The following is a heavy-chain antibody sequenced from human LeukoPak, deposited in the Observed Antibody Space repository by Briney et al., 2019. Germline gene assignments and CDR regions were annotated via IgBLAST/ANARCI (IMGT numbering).Heavy chain of an antibody. CDR2: ISSSSSTI. CDR3: ARYGGDSFYDFWSGSKTGFDY. CDR1: GFTFSSYS. V-gene: IGHV3-48*01. J-gene: IGHJ4*02. Sequence: GGSLRLSCAASGFTFSSYSMDWVRQAPGKGLEWVSYISSSSSTIYYADSVKGRFTISRDNAKNSLYPQMNSLRAEDTDVYYCARYGGDSFYDFWSGSKTGFDYWGQGTLVTVSS. D-gene: IGHD3-3*01.